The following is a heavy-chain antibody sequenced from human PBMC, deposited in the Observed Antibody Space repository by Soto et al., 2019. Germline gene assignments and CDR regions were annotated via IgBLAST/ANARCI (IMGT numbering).Heavy chain of an antibody. V-gene: IGHV4-34*01. Sequence: SETLPLTCAVYGGSFSGYYWSWIRQPPGKGLEWIGEINHSGSTNYNPSLKSRVTISVDTSKNQFSLKLSSVTAADTAVYYCARGRSPSSSSGFYGYWGQGTLVTVSS. CDR1: GGSFSGYY. CDR2: INHSGST. CDR3: ARGRSPSSSSGFYGY. J-gene: IGHJ4*02. D-gene: IGHD6-6*01.